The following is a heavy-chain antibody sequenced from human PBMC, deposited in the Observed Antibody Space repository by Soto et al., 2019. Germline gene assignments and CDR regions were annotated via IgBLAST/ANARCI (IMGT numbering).Heavy chain of an antibody. V-gene: IGHV3-23*01. Sequence: EVQLLESGGGLVQPGGSLRLSCTASGFTFGSYAMSWVRQAPGKGLEWVSGITDGGGSKFYADSVQGRFTISRDNSKNTLYLQMSSLTAGDTAIYYCAKVGLFRNGYMGVVRGDYWGQGTLVTVSA. CDR3: AKVGLFRNGYMGVVRGDY. CDR1: GFTFGSYA. D-gene: IGHD2-2*02. CDR2: ITDGGGSK. J-gene: IGHJ4*02.